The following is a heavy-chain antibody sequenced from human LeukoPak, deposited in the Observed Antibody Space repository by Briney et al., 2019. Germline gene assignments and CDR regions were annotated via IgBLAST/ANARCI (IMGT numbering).Heavy chain of an antibody. D-gene: IGHD2-15*01. Sequence: PGGSLRLSCAASGFTFSSYWMHWVRQAPGKGLVWVSRINSDGSSTSYADSVKGRFTISRDNAKNTLYLQMNSLRAEDTAVYYWARVLGECSGGSCSRHLAFDMWGQGTMVTVSS. J-gene: IGHJ3*02. CDR1: GFTFSSYW. CDR3: ARVLGECSGGSCSRHLAFDM. CDR2: INSDGSST. V-gene: IGHV3-74*01.